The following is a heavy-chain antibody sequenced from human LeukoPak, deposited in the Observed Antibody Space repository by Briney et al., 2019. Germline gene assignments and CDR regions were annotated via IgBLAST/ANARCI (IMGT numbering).Heavy chain of an antibody. CDR3: ARHRRNLNEDRFREGEPNFDY. V-gene: IGHV4-59*08. Sequence: SETLSLTCNVSGDSVSSVYWSWIRQPPGKGLEWIGYIYYNGYTDYNPSLKSRVTISVDTSKNQLSLHMSSVTASDSAIYYCARHRRNLNEDRFREGEPNFDYWGQETLVTVSS. CDR1: GDSVSSVY. J-gene: IGHJ4*02. CDR2: IYYNGYT. D-gene: IGHD1-14*01.